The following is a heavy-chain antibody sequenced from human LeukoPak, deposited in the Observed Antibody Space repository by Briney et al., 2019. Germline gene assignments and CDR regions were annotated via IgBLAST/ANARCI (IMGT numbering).Heavy chain of an antibody. D-gene: IGHD3-9*01. CDR1: GFTFDDYT. J-gene: IGHJ4*02. Sequence: PGGSLRLSCAASGFTFDDYTMHWVRQAPGKGLEWVSLISWDGVITYYVDSVKGRFTISRDNSKNSLYLQMNSLRTEDTALNYCAKGNILTGPPDYWGQGTLVTVSS. V-gene: IGHV3-43*01. CDR3: AKGNILTGPPDY. CDR2: ISWDGVIT.